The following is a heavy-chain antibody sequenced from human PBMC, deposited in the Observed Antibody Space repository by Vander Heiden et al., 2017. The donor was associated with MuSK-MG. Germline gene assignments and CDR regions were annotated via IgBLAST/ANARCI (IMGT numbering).Heavy chain of an antibody. CDR2: ISWNGGTI. CDR1: GFTFNSYG. Sequence: EVHLVESGGGVVQPGRSLRPPCAASGFTFNSYGMHWVRQVPGKGLEWVSGISWNGGTIDYADSVKGRLTISRDNSKSALHLQMNSLRPEDTALYYCGKDWTTALRGLEKWGQGTLVTVSS. V-gene: IGHV3-9*01. J-gene: IGHJ4*02. D-gene: IGHD1-1*01. CDR3: GKDWTTALRGLEK.